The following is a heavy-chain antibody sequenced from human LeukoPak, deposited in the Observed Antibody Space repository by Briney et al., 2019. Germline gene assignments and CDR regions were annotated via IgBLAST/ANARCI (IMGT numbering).Heavy chain of an antibody. J-gene: IGHJ4*02. Sequence: PSETLSLTCAVYGGSFSGYYWSWIRQPPGKGPEWIGEINHSGSTNYNPSLKSRVTISVDTSKNQFSLKLSSVTAADTAVYYCARDGIAVADDYWGQGTLVTVSS. D-gene: IGHD6-19*01. CDR1: GGSFSGYY. V-gene: IGHV4-34*01. CDR3: ARDGIAVADDY. CDR2: INHSGST.